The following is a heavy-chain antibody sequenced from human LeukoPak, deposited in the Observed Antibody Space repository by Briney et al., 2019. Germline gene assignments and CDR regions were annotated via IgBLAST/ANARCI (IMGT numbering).Heavy chain of an antibody. CDR1: GFTFSPYC. J-gene: IGHJ4*02. CDR2: IYSGGST. V-gene: IGHV3-53*01. CDR3: ARYYGDGFAFDY. Sequence: PGGSLRLSCVASGFTFSPYCMSWVRQAPGKGLEWVSVIYSGGSTYYADSVKGRFTISRDNSKNTLYLQMNSLRAEDTAVYYCARYYGDGFAFDYWGQGTLVTVSS. D-gene: IGHD4-17*01.